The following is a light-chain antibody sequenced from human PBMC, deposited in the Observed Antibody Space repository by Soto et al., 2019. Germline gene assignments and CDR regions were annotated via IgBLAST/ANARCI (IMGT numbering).Light chain of an antibody. CDR3: CSYAGTYSYV. CDR2: DVS. J-gene: IGLJ1*01. Sequence: LTQPRSVSGSPGQSVTISCTGTSSDVGAYNYVSWYQQHPGKAPKFMIYDVSKRPSGVPDRFSGSKSGNTASLTISGLQADDEADYYCCSYAGTYSYVFGTGTKVTVL. V-gene: IGLV2-11*01. CDR1: SSDVGAYNY.